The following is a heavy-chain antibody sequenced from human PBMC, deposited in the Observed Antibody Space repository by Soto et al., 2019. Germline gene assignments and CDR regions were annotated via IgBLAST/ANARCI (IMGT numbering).Heavy chain of an antibody. Sequence: QVQLVQSGAEVKKPGSSVKVSCKASGGTFSSYAISWVRQAPGQGLEWMGGIIPNSGTANYAQKFQGRVTITADESTSTAYMELRSLRSEDTAVYYCARSQGSSTSLEIYYYYYYGMDVWGQGTTVTVSS. CDR1: GGTFSSYA. V-gene: IGHV1-69*01. CDR3: ARSQGSSTSLEIYYYYYYGMDV. J-gene: IGHJ6*02. CDR2: IIPNSGTA. D-gene: IGHD2-2*01.